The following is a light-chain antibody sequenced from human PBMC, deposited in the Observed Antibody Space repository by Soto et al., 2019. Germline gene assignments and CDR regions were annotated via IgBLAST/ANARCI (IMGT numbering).Light chain of an antibody. Sequence: EIVLTQSPATLSVSPGERATLSCRASQSLGRNLAWFQQTPGQTPRLLIYGASTRATGIPVRCSGSGSGTEFTLTISSLQSEEFAVYSCQQYKYSRFGQGNKVEV. CDR3: QQYKYSR. J-gene: IGKJ1*01. CDR2: GAS. V-gene: IGKV3-15*01. CDR1: QSLGRN.